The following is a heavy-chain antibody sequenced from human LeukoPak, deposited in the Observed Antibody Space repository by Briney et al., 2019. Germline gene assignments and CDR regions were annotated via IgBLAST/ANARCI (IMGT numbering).Heavy chain of an antibody. J-gene: IGHJ6*02. CDR1: GFTFSDYY. CDR3: ARDVPYFYGMDV. Sequence: TSGGSLRLSCAASGFTFSDYYMSWIRQAPGKGLEWVSYISSSGSTIYYAGSVKGRFTISRDNAKNSLYLQMNSLRAEDTAVYYCARDVPYFYGMDVWGQGTTVTVSS. V-gene: IGHV3-11*01. CDR2: ISSSGSTI.